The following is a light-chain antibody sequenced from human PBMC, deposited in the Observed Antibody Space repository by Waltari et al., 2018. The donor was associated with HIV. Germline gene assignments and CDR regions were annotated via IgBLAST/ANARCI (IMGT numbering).Light chain of an antibody. Sequence: QSALTQPPSASGSPGQSVAISCTGSSNEIGTYNFVSWYQHHPGKAPKLLIYDVTRRPPGIPDRFSGTKSGYTASLTVSDLQVEDEADYYCVSYTEKDTFLLFGGGTKLAV. CDR2: DVT. V-gene: IGLV2-8*01. CDR3: VSYTEKDTFLL. CDR1: SNEIGTYNF. J-gene: IGLJ2*01.